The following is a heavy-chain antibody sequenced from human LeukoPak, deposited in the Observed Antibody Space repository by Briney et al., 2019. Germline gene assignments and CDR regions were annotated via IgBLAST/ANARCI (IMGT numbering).Heavy chain of an antibody. D-gene: IGHD3-16*01. Sequence: SETLSLTCAVYGGSFSGYYWSWIRQPPGKGLEWIGEISHSGSTNYNPSLKSRVTISVDTSKNQFSLKLSSVTAADTAVYYCARVKDPGGYYYYYYMDVRGKGTTVTVSS. J-gene: IGHJ6*03. CDR2: ISHSGST. V-gene: IGHV4-34*01. CDR3: ARVKDPGGYYYYYYMDV. CDR1: GGSFSGYY.